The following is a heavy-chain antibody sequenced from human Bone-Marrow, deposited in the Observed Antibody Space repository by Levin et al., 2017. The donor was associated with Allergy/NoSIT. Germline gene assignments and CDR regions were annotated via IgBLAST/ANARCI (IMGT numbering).Heavy chain of an antibody. CDR2: INPMLDTA. CDR1: GGTFRSYT. D-gene: IGHD7-27*01. J-gene: IGHJ4*02. Sequence: KISCKASGGTFRSYTIIWVRQAPGQGFEWMGRINPMLDTADYAEKFQGRVTITADTSTSTAYMELSSLRSEDTAVYYCARVGAGPDWGYWGQGTLVTVSS. CDR3: ARVGAGPDWGY. V-gene: IGHV1-69*08.